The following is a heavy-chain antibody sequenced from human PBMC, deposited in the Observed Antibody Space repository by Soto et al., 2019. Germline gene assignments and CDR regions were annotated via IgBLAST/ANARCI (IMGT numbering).Heavy chain of an antibody. CDR3: ARAAATTEKYYYYMGV. D-gene: IGHD2-15*01. Sequence: QVQLVQSGAEVKKPGASVRVSCKTSGYTFSDYVISWVRQAPGQGLEWVGWISASNGDSNFAQKVQGRVTLTPDTSTSTAYREMMGLTFDATAVYFCARAAATTEKYYYYMGVWGKGTTVPVS. CDR1: GYTFSDYV. CDR2: ISASNGDS. J-gene: IGHJ6*03. V-gene: IGHV1-18*01.